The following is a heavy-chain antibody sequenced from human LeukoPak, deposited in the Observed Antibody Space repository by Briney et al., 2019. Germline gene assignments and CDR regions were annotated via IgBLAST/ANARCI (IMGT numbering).Heavy chain of an antibody. J-gene: IGHJ1*01. D-gene: IGHD3-10*01. CDR3: ARDGDTMVRGVIPRRIFQH. CDR1: GYTFTSYA. V-gene: IGHV7-4-1*02. CDR2: INTNTGNP. Sequence: ASVKVSCKASGYTFTSYAMNWVRQAPGQGLEWMGWINTNTGNPTYAQGFTGRFVFSLDTSVSTAYLQISSLKAEDTAVYYCARDGDTMVRGVIPRRIFQHWGQGTLVTVSS.